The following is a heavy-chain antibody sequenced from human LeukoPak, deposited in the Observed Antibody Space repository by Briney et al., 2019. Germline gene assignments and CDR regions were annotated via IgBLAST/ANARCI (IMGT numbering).Heavy chain of an antibody. Sequence: PGGSLSLSCVASGFTFSNYAMSWVRPAPGEGLAWVSAILGSGGSTYYADSVKGRFTVSRDNSKSTLYLQMNSLRAEDTALYYCAKWGDYDVLTGYYVPDYWGQGTLVTVSS. CDR1: GFTFSNYA. CDR3: AKWGDYDVLTGYYVPDY. J-gene: IGHJ4*02. V-gene: IGHV3-23*01. CDR2: ILGSGGST. D-gene: IGHD3-9*01.